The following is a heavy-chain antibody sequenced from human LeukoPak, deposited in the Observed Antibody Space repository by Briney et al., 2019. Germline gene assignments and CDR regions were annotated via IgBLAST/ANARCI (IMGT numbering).Heavy chain of an antibody. CDR1: GYTFTGYY. V-gene: IGHV1-2*02. D-gene: IGHD5-18*01. J-gene: IGHJ4*02. CDR3: ARDREVDTAMVMKVYHSKSETDY. CDR2: LNPNSGGT. Sequence: GASVKVSCKASGYTFTGYYMHWVRQAPGQGLEWMGWLNPNSGGTNYAQKFQGRVTMTRDTSISTAYMELSRLGSDDTAVYYCARDREVDTAMVMKVYHSKSETDYWGQGTLVTVSS.